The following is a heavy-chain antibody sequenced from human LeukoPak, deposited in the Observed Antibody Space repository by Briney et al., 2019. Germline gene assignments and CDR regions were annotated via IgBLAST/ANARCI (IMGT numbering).Heavy chain of an antibody. Sequence: GGSLRLSCAASGFTFSDYYMSWIRQAPGKGLEWVAVVSYDGSIKYYADTVKGRFTISRDNSKNTLYLQMNSLRAEDTAVYYCARDSHLYYDFWSGYNFDSWGQGTLVTVSS. D-gene: IGHD3-3*01. CDR3: ARDSHLYYDFWSGYNFDS. J-gene: IGHJ4*02. V-gene: IGHV3-30*03. CDR2: VSYDGSIK. CDR1: GFTFSDYY.